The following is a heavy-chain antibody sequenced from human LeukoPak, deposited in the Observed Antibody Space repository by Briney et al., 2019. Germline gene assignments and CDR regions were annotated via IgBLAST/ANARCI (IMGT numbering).Heavy chain of an antibody. CDR2: ISNSGST. D-gene: IGHD6-13*01. CDR3: ARDSGYSSSWYAFDI. Sequence: SETLSLTCTVSGGSISSFCWSWIRQPPGKGLEWIGYISNSGSTNYNPSLKSRVTISVDTSKNQFSLKLSSVTAADTAVYYCARDSGYSSSWYAFDIWGQGTMVTVSS. CDR1: GGSISSFC. J-gene: IGHJ3*02. V-gene: IGHV4-59*01.